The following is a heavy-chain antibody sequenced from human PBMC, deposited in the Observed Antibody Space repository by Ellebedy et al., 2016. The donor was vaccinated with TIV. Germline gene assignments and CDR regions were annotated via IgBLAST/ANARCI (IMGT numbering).Heavy chain of an antibody. CDR3: AKGHDYSNYREGYYYYGMDV. CDR1: GFTFSNYG. J-gene: IGHJ6*02. Sequence: PGGSLRLSCAASGFTFSNYGIHWVRQAPGKGLEWVAVISYDGSDKYYADSVKGRFTISRDNSKNTVYLQMNGLRAEDTAVYYCAKGHDYSNYREGYYYYGMDVWGQGTTVTVSS. V-gene: IGHV3-30*18. D-gene: IGHD4-11*01. CDR2: ISYDGSDK.